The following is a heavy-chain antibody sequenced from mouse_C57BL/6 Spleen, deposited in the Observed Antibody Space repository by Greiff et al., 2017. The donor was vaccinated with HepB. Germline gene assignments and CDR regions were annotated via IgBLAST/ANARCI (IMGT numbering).Heavy chain of an antibody. CDR1: GYTFTSYW. CDR2: IHPNSGST. CDR3: AMEFYYYGSSSYYFDY. V-gene: IGHV1-64*01. D-gene: IGHD1-1*01. Sequence: QVQLQQPGAELVKPGASVKLSCKASGYTFTSYWMHWVKQRPGQGLEWIGMIHPNSGSTNYNEKFKSKATLTVDKSSSTAYMQLSSLTSEDSAVYYCAMEFYYYGSSSYYFDYWGQGTTLTVSS. J-gene: IGHJ2*01.